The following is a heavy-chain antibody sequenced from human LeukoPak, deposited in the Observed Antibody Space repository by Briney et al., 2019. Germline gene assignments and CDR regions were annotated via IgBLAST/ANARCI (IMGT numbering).Heavy chain of an antibody. CDR2: IIPIFGTA. CDR1: GGTFSSYA. J-gene: IGHJ4*02. V-gene: IGHV1-69*13. Sequence: GASVKVSCKASGGTFSSYAISWVRQAPAQGLEWMGGIIPIFGTANYAQKFQGRVTITADESTSTAYMELSSLRSEDTAVYYCATSMVRGVDTTYYFDYWGQGTLVTVSS. CDR3: ATSMVRGVDTTYYFDY. D-gene: IGHD3-10*01.